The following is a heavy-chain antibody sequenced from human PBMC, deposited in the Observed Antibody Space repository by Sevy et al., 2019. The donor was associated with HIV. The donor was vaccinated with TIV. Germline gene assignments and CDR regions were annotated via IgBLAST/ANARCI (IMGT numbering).Heavy chain of an antibody. CDR1: GFTFGDYA. CDR2: LKSKADGGTV. V-gene: IGHV3-49*04. D-gene: IGHD1-1*01. Sequence: GGSLRLSCTTSGFTFGDYAMNWVRQAPGKGLEWVAFLKSKADGGTVDHAASVKGRFTISRDDFKSIAYLQMNDLTTEDTGVYYCTRWKGLQSIFDYWGQGALVTVSS. CDR3: TRWKGLQSIFDY. J-gene: IGHJ4*02.